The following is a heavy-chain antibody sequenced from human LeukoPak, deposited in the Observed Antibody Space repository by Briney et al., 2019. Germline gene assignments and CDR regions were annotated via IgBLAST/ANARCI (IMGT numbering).Heavy chain of an antibody. CDR2: INSDGSST. D-gene: IGHD5-18*01. Sequence: PGGSLRLSCAASGFTFSSYWMHWVRHAPGKGLVWVSRINSDGSSTSYADSVKGRFTISRDNAKNTLYLQMNSLRAEDTAVYYCARGGGYSYAPFDYWGRGTLVTVSS. J-gene: IGHJ4*02. CDR1: GFTFSSYW. V-gene: IGHV3-74*01. CDR3: ARGGGYSYAPFDY.